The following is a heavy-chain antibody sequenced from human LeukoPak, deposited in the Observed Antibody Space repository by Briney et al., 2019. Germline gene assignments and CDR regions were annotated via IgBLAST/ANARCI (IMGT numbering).Heavy chain of an antibody. V-gene: IGHV4-4*07. CDR3: ARVEYYGSGSYSYFDY. Sequence: SETLSLTCTVSGGSISSYYWSWIRQPAGKGLEWIGRIYTSGSTNYNPSLRSRVTMSVDTSKNQFSLKLSSVTAADTAVYYCARVEYYGSGSYSYFDYWGQGTLVTVSS. CDR2: IYTSGST. CDR1: GGSISSYY. D-gene: IGHD3-10*01. J-gene: IGHJ4*02.